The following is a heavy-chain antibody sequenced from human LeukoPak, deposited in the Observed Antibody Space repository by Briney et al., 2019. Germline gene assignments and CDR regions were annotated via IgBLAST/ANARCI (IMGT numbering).Heavy chain of an antibody. J-gene: IGHJ5*02. D-gene: IGHD6-6*01. CDR3: ARGNHEYSSPPDWFDP. CDR1: GFTFSDYG. Sequence: PGGSLRLSCAASGFTFSDYGMHWVRQAPGKGLEWVSSNSSSSSYIYYADSVKGRFTISRDNAKNSLYLQMNSLRAEDTAVYYCARGNHEYSSPPDWFDPWGQGTLVTVSS. V-gene: IGHV3-21*01. CDR2: NSSSSSYI.